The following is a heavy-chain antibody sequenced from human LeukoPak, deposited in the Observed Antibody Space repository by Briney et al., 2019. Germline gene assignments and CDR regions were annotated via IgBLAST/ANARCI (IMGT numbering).Heavy chain of an antibody. J-gene: IGHJ4*02. CDR2: IYSGGSI. CDR1: GLXVSSNY. V-gene: IGHV3-53*01. Sequence: PGGSLRLSCAASGLXVSSNYISWVRQAPGKGLEWVSVIYSGGSIYYADSVKGRFTISRDNSKNTLYLQMNSLRAEDTAVYYCAGPTCLRGAYCSTNFWGQGTLVTVSS. D-gene: IGHD2-2*01. CDR3: AGPTCLRGAYCSTNF.